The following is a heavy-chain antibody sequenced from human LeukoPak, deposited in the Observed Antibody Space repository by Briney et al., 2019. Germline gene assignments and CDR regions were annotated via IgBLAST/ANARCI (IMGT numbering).Heavy chain of an antibody. V-gene: IGHV4-59*08. CDR1: GGSISTYY. Sequence: SETLSLTCTVSGGSISTYYWSWIRQPPGKALEWIGDIYYSGSTNYNPALKGRVTISVDTSKNQFSLKLTSVTAADTAVYYCARRSQENGVITANNWFDPWGQGTLVTVSS. J-gene: IGHJ5*02. CDR3: ARRSQENGVITANNWFDP. CDR2: IYYSGST. D-gene: IGHD3-16*01.